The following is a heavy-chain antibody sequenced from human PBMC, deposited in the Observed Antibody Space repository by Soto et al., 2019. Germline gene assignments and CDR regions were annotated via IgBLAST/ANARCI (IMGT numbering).Heavy chain of an antibody. V-gene: IGHV4-34*01. CDR1: GGSFSGYY. CDR2: INHSGST. CDR3: ARGRTLIYYGMDV. Sequence: ASETLSLTCAVYGGSFSGYYWSWIRQPPGKGLEWIGEINHSGSTNYNPSLKSRVTISVDTSKNQFSLKLSSVTAADTAVYYCARGRTLIYYGMDVWGQGTTVTVSS. J-gene: IGHJ6*02.